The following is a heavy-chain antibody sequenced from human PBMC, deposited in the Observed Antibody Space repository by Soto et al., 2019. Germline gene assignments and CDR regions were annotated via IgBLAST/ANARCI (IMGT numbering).Heavy chain of an antibody. Sequence: ASVKVSCKASGYTFTGYYMHWVRQAPGQGLEWMGWINPNSGGTNYAQKFQGWVTMTRDTSISTAYMELGRLRSDDTAVYYCATSIAAPRNYYYGMDVWGQGTTVTVSS. J-gene: IGHJ6*02. CDR2: INPNSGGT. CDR1: GYTFTGYY. D-gene: IGHD6-6*01. V-gene: IGHV1-2*04. CDR3: ATSIAAPRNYYYGMDV.